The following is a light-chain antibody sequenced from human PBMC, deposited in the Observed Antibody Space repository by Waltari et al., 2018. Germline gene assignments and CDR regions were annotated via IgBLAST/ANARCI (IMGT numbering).Light chain of an antibody. J-gene: IGLJ2*01. V-gene: IGLV4-69*01. CDR3: QAWDSVTHVV. Sequence: QLVVTQSPSASASLGASVKLTCSLSSGHSSYTIAWHQKQPGKGPRYVMKVNSDGSHDKGDGIPDRFSGSSSGAERYLTISSLQSEDEADYYCQAWDSVTHVVFGGGTKLTVL. CDR2: VNSDGSH. CDR1: SGHSSYT.